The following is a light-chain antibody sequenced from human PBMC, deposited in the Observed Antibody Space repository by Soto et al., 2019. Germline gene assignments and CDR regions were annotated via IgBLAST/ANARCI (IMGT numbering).Light chain of an antibody. V-gene: IGKV1-9*01. Sequence: DIQLTQSPSFLSASVGDRVTITCRASQGISSYLAWYQQKPGKAPKLLIYAASTLQSGVPSRFSGSGSGTEFTLTISSLQPEDFATYYCQHLDSYSTFGQGKRLEIK. CDR1: QGISSY. CDR2: AAS. CDR3: QHLDSYST. J-gene: IGKJ5*01.